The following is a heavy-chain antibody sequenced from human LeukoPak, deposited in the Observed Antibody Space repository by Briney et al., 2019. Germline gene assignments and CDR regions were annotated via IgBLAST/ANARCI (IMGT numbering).Heavy chain of an antibody. CDR3: AKDSVAAAGFYLDY. CDR2: ISGGGTNT. V-gene: IGHV3-23*01. CDR1: GFSFSDYA. J-gene: IGHJ4*01. Sequence: GGSLRLSCAASGFSFSDYAMTWVRQAPGKGLEWVSSISGGGTNTYGSASATGRFTISRDNSENTLYLQMNSLRAEDTTIYYCAKDSVAAAGFYLDYWGHGTLVTVSS. D-gene: IGHD6-25*01.